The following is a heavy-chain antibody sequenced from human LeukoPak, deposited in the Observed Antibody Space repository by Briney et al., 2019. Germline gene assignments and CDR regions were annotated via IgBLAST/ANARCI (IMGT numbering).Heavy chain of an antibody. CDR1: GGSVSSGSHY. V-gene: IGHV4-61*01. CDR3: AGLPKYSGYDLGGGY. CDR2: IYYSGST. Sequence: SETLSLTCTVSGGSVSSGSHYWSWIRQPPGKGLEWIGYIYYSGSTNYNPSLKSRVTISVDTSKNQFSLKLSSVTAADTAVYYCAGLPKYSGYDLGGGYWGQGTLVTVSS. J-gene: IGHJ4*02. D-gene: IGHD5-12*01.